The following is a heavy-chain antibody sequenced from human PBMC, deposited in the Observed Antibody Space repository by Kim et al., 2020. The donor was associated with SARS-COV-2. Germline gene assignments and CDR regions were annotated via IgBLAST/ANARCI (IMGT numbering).Heavy chain of an antibody. CDR3: ARQTFYSAYFDF. D-gene: IGHD1-26*01. Sequence: SETLSLTCTVSGDSFGNGDYYWTWIRQPPGKGLEWVGTIYYTGNTHYNPSLKGRLTISLAASKNQFSLNFNSVTLADTAVYFCARQTFYSAYFDFWGQGT. J-gene: IGHJ4*02. V-gene: IGHV4-30-4*01. CDR1: GDSFGNGDYY. CDR2: IYYTGNT.